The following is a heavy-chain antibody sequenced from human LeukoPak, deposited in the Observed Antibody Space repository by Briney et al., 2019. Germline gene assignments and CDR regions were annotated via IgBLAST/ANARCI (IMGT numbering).Heavy chain of an antibody. CDR1: GYTFTGYY. V-gene: IGHV1-18*04. Sequence: ASVKVSCKASGYTFTGYYMHWVRQAPGQGLEWMGWISAYNGNTNYAQKLQGRVTMTTDTSTSTAYMELRSLRSDDTAVYYCASFDCSSTSCSFDYWGQGTLVTVSS. D-gene: IGHD2-2*01. J-gene: IGHJ4*02. CDR3: ASFDCSSTSCSFDY. CDR2: ISAYNGNT.